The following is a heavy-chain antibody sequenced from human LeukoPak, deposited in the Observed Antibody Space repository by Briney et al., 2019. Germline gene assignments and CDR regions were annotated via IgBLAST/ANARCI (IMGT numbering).Heavy chain of an antibody. CDR2: INPNSGGT. J-gene: IGHJ4*02. CDR3: ARARFLEWLPHFDY. Sequence: ASVKVSCKASGYTFTGYYMHWVRQAPGQGLDWMGWINPNSGGTNYAQKFQGRVTMTRDTSISTAYMELSRLRSDDTAVYYCARARFLEWLPHFDYWGQGTLVTVSS. CDR1: GYTFTGYY. V-gene: IGHV1-2*02. D-gene: IGHD3-3*01.